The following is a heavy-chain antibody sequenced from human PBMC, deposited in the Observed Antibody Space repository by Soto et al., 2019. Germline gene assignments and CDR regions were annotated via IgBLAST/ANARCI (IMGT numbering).Heavy chain of an antibody. CDR2: INAGNGNT. Sequence: ASVKVSCKASGYAFTSYAMHWVRQAPGQRLEWMGWINAGNGNTKYSQKFQGRLTLTRDTPGNTAYLELNSLISEDTAVYYCATPQDYDGCLDSWGQGTLVTVSS. CDR1: GYAFTSYA. D-gene: IGHD3-22*01. V-gene: IGHV1-3*01. CDR3: ATPQDYDGCLDS. J-gene: IGHJ4*02.